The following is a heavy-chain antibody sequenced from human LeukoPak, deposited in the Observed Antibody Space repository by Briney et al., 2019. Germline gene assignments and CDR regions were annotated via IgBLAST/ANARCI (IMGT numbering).Heavy chain of an antibody. J-gene: IGHJ4*02. CDR3: ARRYYYDSSGYDD. V-gene: IGHV4-38-2*01. CDR1: GYSISSGYY. CDR2: IYHSGST. Sequence: SETLSLTCAVSGYSISSGYYWGWIRQPPGKGLEWIGSIYHSGSTYYNPSLKSRVTISVDTSKNQFSLKLSSVTAADTAVYYCARRYYYDSSGYDDWGQGTLVTVSS. D-gene: IGHD3-22*01.